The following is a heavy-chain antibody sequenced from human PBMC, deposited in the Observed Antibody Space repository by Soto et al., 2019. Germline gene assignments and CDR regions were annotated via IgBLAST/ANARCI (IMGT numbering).Heavy chain of an antibody. V-gene: IGHV3-7*01. Sequence: PRGSLRLSCAASGFPFSRYWISWVRQAPGKGLEWVANIKQDGSEKYYVDSVKGRFTISRDNTKNSLYLQMNSLRAEDTAVYYCARTYYYDSSGYYYNFYWGRGTLVTVSS. CDR3: ARTYYYDSSGYYYNFY. D-gene: IGHD3-22*01. CDR1: GFPFSRYW. CDR2: IKQDGSEK. J-gene: IGHJ4*02.